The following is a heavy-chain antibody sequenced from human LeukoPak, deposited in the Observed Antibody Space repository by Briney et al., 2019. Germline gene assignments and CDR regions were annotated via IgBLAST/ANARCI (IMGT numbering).Heavy chain of an antibody. D-gene: IGHD6-13*01. CDR2: INPTGGST. CDR1: GYTLTTNY. V-gene: IGHV1-46*01. J-gene: IGHJ4*02. CDR3: ARDGTSSIDY. Sequence: GASVKVSCKAFGYTLTTNYMHWVGQAPGQGLEWMGIINPTGGSTDYAQKFQGRVTITRDTSTSTVYLDLSSQRSVYKAVYDCARDGTSSIDYWGQGTLVTVSS.